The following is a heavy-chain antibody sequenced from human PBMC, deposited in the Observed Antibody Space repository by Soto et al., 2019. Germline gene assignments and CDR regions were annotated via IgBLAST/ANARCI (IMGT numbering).Heavy chain of an antibody. CDR3: GGHESLDISYGSGSHIDY. D-gene: IGHD3-10*01. Sequence: EVQLVQSGAEVKKPGESLKISCKGSGYSFTSYWIGWVRQMPGKGLEWMGIIYPGDSDTRYSPSFQGQVTISADKSISTAYLQWSSLKASDTAMYYCGGHESLDISYGSGSHIDYWGQGTLVTVSS. V-gene: IGHV5-51*01. CDR2: IYPGDSDT. J-gene: IGHJ4*02. CDR1: GYSFTSYW.